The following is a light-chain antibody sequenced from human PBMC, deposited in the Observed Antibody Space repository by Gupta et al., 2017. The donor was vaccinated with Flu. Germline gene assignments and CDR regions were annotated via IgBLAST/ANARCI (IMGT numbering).Light chain of an antibody. CDR3: QQYNDWPPWT. CDR1: QTVSSN. J-gene: IGKJ1*01. Sequence: EIVMTQSPATLSVSPGERVTLSCRASQTVSSNLAWYQQTPGQAPRLLIYGASSRDTGIPARFSGSGSGTEFTLTISSLQSEDFAVYYCQQYNDWPPWTFGQGTKVEIK. V-gene: IGKV3-15*01. CDR2: GAS.